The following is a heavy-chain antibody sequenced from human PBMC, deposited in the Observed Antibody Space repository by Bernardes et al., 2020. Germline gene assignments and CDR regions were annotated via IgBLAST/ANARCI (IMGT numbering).Heavy chain of an antibody. J-gene: IGHJ4*02. V-gene: IGHV2-70*01. Sequence: SGPTLVKPTQTLTLTCTFSGFSLSTSGMCVSWIRQPPGKALEWLALIDWDDDKYYSTSLKTRLTISKDTSKNQVVLTMTNMDPVDTATYYCARVDYDFWSGYPRNFDYWGQGTLVTVSS. CDR2: IDWDDDK. CDR1: GFSLSTSGMC. CDR3: ARVDYDFWSGYPRNFDY. D-gene: IGHD3-3*01.